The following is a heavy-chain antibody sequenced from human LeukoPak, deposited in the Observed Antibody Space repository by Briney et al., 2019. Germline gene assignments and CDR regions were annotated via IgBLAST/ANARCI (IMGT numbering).Heavy chain of an antibody. D-gene: IGHD6-13*01. Sequence: SETLSLTCAVSGGSISSSNWWSWVRQPPGKGLEWIGEIYHSGSTNYNPSLKSRVTMSVDTSKNQFSLKLSSVTAADTAVYYCARLVAAAGFDYWGQGTLVTVSS. J-gene: IGHJ4*02. CDR3: ARLVAAAGFDY. CDR1: GGSISSSNW. CDR2: IYHSGST. V-gene: IGHV4-4*02.